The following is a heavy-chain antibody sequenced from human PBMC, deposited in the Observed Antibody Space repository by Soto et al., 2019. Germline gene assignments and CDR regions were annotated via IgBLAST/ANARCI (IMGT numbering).Heavy chain of an antibody. CDR1: GGSFSGYY. Sequence: QVQLQQWGAGLLKPSETLSLTCAVYGGSFSGYYWSWIRQPPGKGLEWIGEINHSGSTNYNPSLKSRVTIAVDTSKNQFSLRLSSVTAADPAVYYCARGRIAEILVGLNFQHWGQGTLVTVSS. CDR2: INHSGST. CDR3: ARGRIAEILVGLNFQH. J-gene: IGHJ1*01. D-gene: IGHD6-13*01. V-gene: IGHV4-34*01.